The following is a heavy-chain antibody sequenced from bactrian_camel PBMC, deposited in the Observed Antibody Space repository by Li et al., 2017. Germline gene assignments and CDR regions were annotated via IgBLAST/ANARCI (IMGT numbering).Heavy chain of an antibody. CDR3: AIRDYGLGMYNY. CDR1: GFTFSSFY. J-gene: IGHJ4*01. D-gene: IGHD5*01. Sequence: VQLVESGGGLVQPGGSLRLSCAASGFTFSSFYINWVRQAPGKGLEWVSGISSGGGRTYYADSVKGRFTISRDNAKNTLYLQMNSLKTEDTAVYYCAIRDYGLGMYNYWGQGTQVTVS. V-gene: IGHV3S40*01. CDR2: ISSGGGRT.